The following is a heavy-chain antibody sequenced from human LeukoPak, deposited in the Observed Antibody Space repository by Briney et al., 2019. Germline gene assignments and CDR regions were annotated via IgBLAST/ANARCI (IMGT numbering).Heavy chain of an antibody. J-gene: IGHJ4*02. CDR1: GFTFSSYA. D-gene: IGHD3-3*01. CDR3: AKKRTYYDSWSGFAMDY. CDR2: ISGSGAGT. Sequence: GGSLRLSCAASGFTFSSYAMSWVRQAPGKGLEWVSAISGSGAGTYYADSVKGRFTVSRDNSKNTLYLQMTSLGAEDTAVYYCAKKRTYYDSWSGFAMDYWGQGALVTVSS. V-gene: IGHV3-23*01.